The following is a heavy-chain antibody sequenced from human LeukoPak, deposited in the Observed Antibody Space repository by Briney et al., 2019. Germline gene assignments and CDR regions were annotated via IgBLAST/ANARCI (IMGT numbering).Heavy chain of an antibody. J-gene: IGHJ4*02. CDR1: GYSFTTYW. Sequence: GESLKISCQGSGYSFTTYWIGWVRQMPGKGLEWVGIIYPGGSDTKYSPAFQGQVTISADKSINTAYLQWSSLKASDTAMYYCARHRSSSDLFDYWGQGTLVTVSS. CDR3: ARHRSSSDLFDY. D-gene: IGHD6-6*01. V-gene: IGHV5-51*01. CDR2: IYPGGSDT.